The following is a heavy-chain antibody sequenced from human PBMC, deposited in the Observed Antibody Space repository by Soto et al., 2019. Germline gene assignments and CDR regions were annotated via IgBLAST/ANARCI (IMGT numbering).Heavy chain of an antibody. J-gene: IGHJ4*02. CDR2: VNPIVSMS. Sequence: QVQLVQSGAEVKRPGSSVKVSCKASGDTFNFYAINWVRQAPGLGLECMGRVNPIVSMSNYAQKFQGRVTMTADKSTSTASLELSSLRSEDTAIYYCASRYGSVYRAFDYCGQGALVTVSS. V-gene: IGHV1-69*02. CDR3: ASRYGSVYRAFDY. CDR1: GDTFNFYA. D-gene: IGHD3-10*01.